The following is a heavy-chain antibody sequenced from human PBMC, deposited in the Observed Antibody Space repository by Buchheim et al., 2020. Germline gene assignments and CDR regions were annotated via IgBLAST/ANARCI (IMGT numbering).Heavy chain of an antibody. Sequence: EVQLWESGGGLAQPGGSLRLSCTASGFTFRKYAMSWVRQDPGKGLEWGSAVSVGGGSTYYADSVKGRFTISRDNSKNTLFLQMSSLRVDDTAVYYCAKAVEYGGNSYYYYGMDVWGQGTT. J-gene: IGHJ6*02. CDR3: AKAVEYGGNSYYYYGMDV. V-gene: IGHV3-23*01. CDR1: GFTFRKYA. CDR2: VSVGGGST. D-gene: IGHD4-23*01.